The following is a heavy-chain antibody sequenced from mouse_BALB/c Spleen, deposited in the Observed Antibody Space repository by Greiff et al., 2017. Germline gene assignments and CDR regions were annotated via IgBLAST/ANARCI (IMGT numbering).Heavy chain of an antibody. CDR2: INSNGGST. CDR1: GFTFSSYY. Sequence: EVMLVESGGGLVKLGGSLKLSCAASGFTFSSYYMSWVRQTPEKRLELVAAINSNGGSTYYPDTVKGRFTISRDNAKNTLYLQMSSLKSEDTALYYCARQLITGAMDYWGQGTSVTVSS. D-gene: IGHD1-2*01. CDR3: ARQLITGAMDY. J-gene: IGHJ4*01. V-gene: IGHV5-6-2*01.